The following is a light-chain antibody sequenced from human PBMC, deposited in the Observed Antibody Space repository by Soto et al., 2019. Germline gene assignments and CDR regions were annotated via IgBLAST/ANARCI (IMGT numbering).Light chain of an antibody. CDR2: DNN. Sequence: QSVLTQPPSVSAAPGQRVTISCSGSSSNIGDNSVSWYQQLPGTAPKLLIYDNNKGPSGIPDRFSGSKSGTSATLGITGLQTGDEADYYCGTWDSSLSVVVFGGGTKVTGL. CDR3: GTWDSSLSVVV. J-gene: IGLJ3*02. V-gene: IGLV1-51*01. CDR1: SSNIGDNS.